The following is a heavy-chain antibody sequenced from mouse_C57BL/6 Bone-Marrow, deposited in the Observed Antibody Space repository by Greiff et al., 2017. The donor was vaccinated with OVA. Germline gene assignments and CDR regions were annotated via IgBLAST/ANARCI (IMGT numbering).Heavy chain of an antibody. V-gene: IGHV1-18*01. Sequence: VQLQQSGPELVKPGASVKIPCKASGYTFTDYNMDWVKQSHGKSLEWIGDINPNNGGTIYNQKFKGKATLTVDKSSSTAYMELRSLTSEDTAVYYCAREGAYYSNYAFAYWGQGTLVTVSA. D-gene: IGHD2-5*01. CDR2: INPNNGGT. CDR3: AREGAYYSNYAFAY. CDR1: GYTFTDYN. J-gene: IGHJ3*01.